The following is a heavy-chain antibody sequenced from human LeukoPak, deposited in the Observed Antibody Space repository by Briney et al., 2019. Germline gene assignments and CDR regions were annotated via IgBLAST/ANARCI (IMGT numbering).Heavy chain of an antibody. Sequence: GGSLRLSCAASGFTFSTYWMSWVRQAPGKGLEWVSYISSTTSTIYYADSVKGRFTISRGNARNSLYLQMNSLRAEDTAVYYCARGGSVAAADYWYFDLWGRGTLVTVSS. CDR1: GFTFSTYW. CDR2: ISSTTSTI. D-gene: IGHD6-13*01. J-gene: IGHJ2*01. V-gene: IGHV3-48*04. CDR3: ARGGSVAAADYWYFDL.